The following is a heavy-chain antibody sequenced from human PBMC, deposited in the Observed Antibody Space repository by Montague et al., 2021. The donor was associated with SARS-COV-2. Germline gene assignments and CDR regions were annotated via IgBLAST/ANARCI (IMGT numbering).Heavy chain of an antibody. Sequence: SETLSLTCSVSGTSITSYYWNWIRQPPGKGLEWIGYISDSGSTNXXPSLKSRVTMSVDTSKTQMSLKLTSVTAADTAVYYCARGCLSYFGAGSHCYGMDVWGQGTTVTVSS. D-gene: IGHD3-10*01. V-gene: IGHV4-59*01. CDR3: ARGCLSYFGAGSHCYGMDV. J-gene: IGHJ6*02. CDR1: GTSITSYY. CDR2: ISDSGST.